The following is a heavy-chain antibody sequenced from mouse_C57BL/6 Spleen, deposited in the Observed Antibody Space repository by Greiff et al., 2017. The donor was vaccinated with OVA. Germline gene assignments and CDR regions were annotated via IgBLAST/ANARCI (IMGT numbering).Heavy chain of an antibody. CDR1: GFTFSDYY. CDR3: ARDGTARGYFDV. V-gene: IGHV5-16*01. CDR2: INYDGSST. Sequence: VQLKESEGGLVQPGSSMKLSCTASGFTFSDYYMAWVRQVPEKGLEWVANINYDGSSTYYLDSLKSRFIISRDNAKNILYLQMSSLKSEDTATYYCARDGTARGYFDVWGTGTTVTVSS. D-gene: IGHD3-3*01. J-gene: IGHJ1*03.